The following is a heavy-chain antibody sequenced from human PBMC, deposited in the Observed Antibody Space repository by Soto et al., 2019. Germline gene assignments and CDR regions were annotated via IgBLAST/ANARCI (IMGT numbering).Heavy chain of an antibody. V-gene: IGHV1-69*13. Sequence: SVKVSCKASGGTFSSYAISWVRQAPGQGLEWMGGIIPIFGTANYAQKFQGRVTITADESTSTAYMELSSLRSEDTAVYYCARDRQLGYGMDVWGQGTTVTVSS. CDR2: IIPIFGTA. J-gene: IGHJ6*02. CDR3: ARDRQLGYGMDV. CDR1: GGTFSSYA. D-gene: IGHD6-6*01.